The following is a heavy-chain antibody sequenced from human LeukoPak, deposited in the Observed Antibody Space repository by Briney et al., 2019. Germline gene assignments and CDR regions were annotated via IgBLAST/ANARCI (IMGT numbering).Heavy chain of an antibody. CDR2: ISYDGSNK. J-gene: IGHJ6*02. D-gene: IGHD5-12*01. V-gene: IGHV3-30-3*01. CDR3: ARSGYSGYDQPKYYYYGMDV. CDR1: GFTFSSYA. Sequence: GGSLRLSCAASGFTFSSYAMHWVRQAPGKGLEWVAVISYDGSNKYYADSVKGRFTISRDNAKNSLYLQMNSLRAEDTAVYYCARSGYSGYDQPKYYYYGMDVWGQGTTVTVSS.